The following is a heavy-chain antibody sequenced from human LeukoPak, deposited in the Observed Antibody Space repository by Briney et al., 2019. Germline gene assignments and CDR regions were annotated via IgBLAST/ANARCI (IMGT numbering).Heavy chain of an antibody. V-gene: IGHV1-8*01. J-gene: IGHJ4*02. CDR3: ARGPPNWGYDY. CDR1: GYTFTSYD. CDR2: MSPNSGDT. D-gene: IGHD7-27*01. Sequence: ASVKVSCKASGYTFTSYDFNWVRQATGQRPEWMGWMSPNSGDTGYAQKFQDRVTMTRNTSISTAYMELSTLRSDDTAVYYCARGPPNWGYDYWGPGTLVTVSS.